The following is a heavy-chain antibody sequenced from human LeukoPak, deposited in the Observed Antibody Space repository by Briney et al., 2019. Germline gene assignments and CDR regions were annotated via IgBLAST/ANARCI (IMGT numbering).Heavy chain of an antibody. CDR2: ISYDGSNK. CDR3: ARDLSVVVPAGYFNY. D-gene: IGHD2-2*01. CDR1: GFTFSSYG. V-gene: IGHV3-30*03. J-gene: IGHJ4*02. Sequence: PGRSLRLSCAASGFTFSSYGMRWVRQTPGKGLEWVAVISYDGSNKYYVDSVKGRFTISRDNSKNTLYLQMNSLRAEDTAVYYCARDLSVVVPAGYFNYWGQGTLVTVSS.